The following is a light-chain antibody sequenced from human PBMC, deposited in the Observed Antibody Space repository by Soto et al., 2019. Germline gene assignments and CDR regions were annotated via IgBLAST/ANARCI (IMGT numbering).Light chain of an antibody. CDR3: QQSYRTPIT. CDR2: AAS. V-gene: IGKV1-39*01. CDR1: QSISTF. J-gene: IGKJ5*01. Sequence: DIQMTQSPSSLSASVGDRFTITCRVNQSISTFLNWYQQKPGKAPNLLIYAASGLQSGVPSRFSGSGSGTDFTLTISSLQPEDFATYYCQQSYRTPITFGQGTRLEIK.